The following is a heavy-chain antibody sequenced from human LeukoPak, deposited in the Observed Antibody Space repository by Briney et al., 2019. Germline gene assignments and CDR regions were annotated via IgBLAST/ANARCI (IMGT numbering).Heavy chain of an antibody. CDR1: GFTFSSYE. J-gene: IGHJ6*04. Sequence: PGGSLRLSCAASGFTFSSYEMNWVRQAPGKGLEWVSYISSNGSTIYYADSVKGRFTISRDNAKNSLYLQMNSLRAEDTAVYYCASFVLLWFGEPRNGMDVWGKGTTVTVSS. V-gene: IGHV3-48*03. CDR2: ISSNGSTI. CDR3: ASFVLLWFGEPRNGMDV. D-gene: IGHD3-10*01.